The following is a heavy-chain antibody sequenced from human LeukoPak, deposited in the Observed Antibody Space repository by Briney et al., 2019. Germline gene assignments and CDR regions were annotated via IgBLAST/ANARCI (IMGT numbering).Heavy chain of an antibody. CDR1: GFTFSSYS. Sequence: GGSLRLSCAASGFTFSSYSMNWVRQAPGKGLQWVSYISSDGATIHYADSVKGRFTISRDNAKNSLYLQMNSLRAEDTGVYYCARYSSPVGNCFDPWGQGTLVTVSS. CDR2: ISSDGATI. J-gene: IGHJ5*02. D-gene: IGHD4-11*01. V-gene: IGHV3-48*04. CDR3: ARYSSPVGNCFDP.